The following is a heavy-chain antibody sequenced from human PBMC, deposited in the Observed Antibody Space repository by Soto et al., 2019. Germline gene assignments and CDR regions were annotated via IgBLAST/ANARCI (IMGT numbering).Heavy chain of an antibody. CDR1: GGSIRSGDYY. CDR3: ARVAGSGYDLVVLYYFDY. V-gene: IGHV4-30-4*01. CDR2: IYYSGST. D-gene: IGHD5-12*01. J-gene: IGHJ4*02. Sequence: PSETLSLTCTVSGGSIRSGDYYWSWIRQPAGKGLEWIGYIYYSGSTYYNPSLKSRVTISVDTSKNQFSLKLSSVTAADTAVYYCARVAGSGYDLVVLYYFDYWGQGTLVTVSS.